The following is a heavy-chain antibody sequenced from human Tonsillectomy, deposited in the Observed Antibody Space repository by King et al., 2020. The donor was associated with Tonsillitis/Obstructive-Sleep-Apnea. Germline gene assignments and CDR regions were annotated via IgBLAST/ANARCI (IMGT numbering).Heavy chain of an antibody. J-gene: IGHJ4*02. D-gene: IGHD6-13*01. V-gene: IGHV4-28*01. Sequence: VQLQESGPGLVKPSDTLSLTCAVSGYSISNTNWWGWIRQPPGKGLEWIGYIYYSGRTYYNPSLKRRVTMSVDTSKKQFSLKLSSVTAADTAVYYCARNRGSSSWSFDYWGQGTLVTVSS. CDR2: IYYSGRT. CDR3: ARNRGSSSWSFDY. CDR1: GYSISNTNW.